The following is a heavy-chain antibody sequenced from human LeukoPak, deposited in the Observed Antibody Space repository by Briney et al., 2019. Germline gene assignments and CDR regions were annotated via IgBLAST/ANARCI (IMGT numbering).Heavy chain of an antibody. J-gene: IGHJ4*02. CDR1: GFTFNSYA. CDR2: ISDSEDST. Sequence: GGPLTLSCAGSGFTFNSYAVRWVRQAPGQGLVWVSVISDSEDSTSYADSVRGRFTISRDNSKNTLYLQMISLRPEDTAVDYCAKDTSIGKYCTNGVCPPFDYWGQGTLVTVSS. V-gene: IGHV3-23*01. D-gene: IGHD2-8*01. CDR3: AKDTSIGKYCTNGVCPPFDY.